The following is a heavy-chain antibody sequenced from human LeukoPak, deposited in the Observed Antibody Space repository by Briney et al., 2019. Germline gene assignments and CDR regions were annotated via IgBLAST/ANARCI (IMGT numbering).Heavy chain of an antibody. CDR1: GFTLSSYA. D-gene: IGHD3-16*02. J-gene: IGHJ6*03. Sequence: GGSLRLSCAASGFTLSSYAMSWVRQAPGKGLEWVSAISDSGNTYHADSLKGRFTISRDNSKNTLFLQMNSLRAEDTAVYYCAKNTISGGHYQYYMDVWGKGTTVTVSS. CDR2: ISDSGNT. V-gene: IGHV3-23*01. CDR3: AKNTISGGHYQYYMDV.